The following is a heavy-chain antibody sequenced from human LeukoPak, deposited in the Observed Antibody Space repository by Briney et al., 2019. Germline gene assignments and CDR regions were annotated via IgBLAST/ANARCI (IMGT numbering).Heavy chain of an antibody. Sequence: GSSVKVSCKASGGTFSSYAISWVRQAPGQGLEWMGGIIPIFGTANYAQKFQGRVTITADESTSTAYMELSSLRSEDTAVYYCARGGRGYSYGFVDYWGQGTLVTVSS. D-gene: IGHD5-18*01. J-gene: IGHJ4*02. CDR1: GGTFSSYA. V-gene: IGHV1-69*01. CDR3: ARGGRGYSYGFVDY. CDR2: IIPIFGTA.